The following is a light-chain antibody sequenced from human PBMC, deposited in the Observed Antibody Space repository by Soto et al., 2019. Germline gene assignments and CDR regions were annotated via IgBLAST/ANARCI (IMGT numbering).Light chain of an antibody. J-gene: IGLJ1*01. CDR1: SSDVGGYNY. CDR3: SSYAGSNNYV. Sequence: QSVLTQPPSASGSPGQSVTISCTGTSSDVGGYNYVSWYQQHPGKAPKLMIYEVIKRPSGVPDRFSGSKFGDTASLTVSGLQAEDEADYYCSSYAGSNNYVFGTGTKVTVL. CDR2: EVI. V-gene: IGLV2-8*01.